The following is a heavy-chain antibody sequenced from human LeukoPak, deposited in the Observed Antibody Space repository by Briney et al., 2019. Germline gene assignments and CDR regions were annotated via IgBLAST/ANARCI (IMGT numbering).Heavy chain of an antibody. CDR2: ISGSGGST. V-gene: IGHV3-23*01. Sequence: GGSLRLSCAASGFTFSSYAMSWVRQAPEKGLEWVSAISGSGGSTYYADSVKGRFTISRDNSKNTLYLQMNSLRAEDTAVYYCAKGVAAAGIFDYWGQGTLVTVSS. J-gene: IGHJ4*02. CDR3: AKGVAAAGIFDY. D-gene: IGHD6-13*01. CDR1: GFTFSSYA.